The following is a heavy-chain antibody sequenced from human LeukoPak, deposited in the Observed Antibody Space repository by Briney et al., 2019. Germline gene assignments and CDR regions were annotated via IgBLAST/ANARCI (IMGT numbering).Heavy chain of an antibody. Sequence: PGGSLRLSCAASGFTFSSYAMHWVRQAPGRGLEWVTVISYDGSNGYYAGSVKGRFTISRDNAKNSLYLQMNSLRVEDTAVYYCAKEGRSLQTYWGQGTLVTVSS. V-gene: IGHV3-30*04. CDR1: GFTFSSYA. CDR2: ISYDGSNG. D-gene: IGHD5-24*01. J-gene: IGHJ4*02. CDR3: AKEGRSLQTY.